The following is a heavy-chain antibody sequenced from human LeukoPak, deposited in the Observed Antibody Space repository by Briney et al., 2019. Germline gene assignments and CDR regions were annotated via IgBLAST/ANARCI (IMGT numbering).Heavy chain of an antibody. J-gene: IGHJ5*02. CDR1: EFSFGSNW. D-gene: IGHD5-18*01. CDR3: ASTANNWFDP. Sequence: GGSLRLSCAASEFSFGSNWMSWLRQAPEKGLEWVAVIKPDASEKYYVDSLKGRFTISRDNAKNSLFLQMNSLRVEDTAVYYCASTANNWFDPWGQGTLVTVSS. V-gene: IGHV3-7*05. CDR2: IKPDASEK.